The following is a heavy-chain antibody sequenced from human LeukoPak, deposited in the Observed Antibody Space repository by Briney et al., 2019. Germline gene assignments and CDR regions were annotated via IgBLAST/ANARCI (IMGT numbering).Heavy chain of an antibody. D-gene: IGHD6-6*01. CDR2: ISGSGGST. V-gene: IGHV3-23*01. J-gene: IGHJ4*02. CDR1: GFTFSSYA. Sequence: GGSLRPSCVASGFTFSSYAMSWVRQAPGKGLEWVSAISGSGGSTYYADSVKGRFTISRDNSKNTLYLQMNSLRAEDTALYYCAKALYSSSFDFDYWGQGTLVTVSS. CDR3: AKALYSSSFDFDY.